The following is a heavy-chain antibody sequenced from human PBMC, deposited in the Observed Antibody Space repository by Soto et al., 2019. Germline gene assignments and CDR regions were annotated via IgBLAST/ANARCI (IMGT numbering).Heavy chain of an antibody. V-gene: IGHV1-69*12. J-gene: IGHJ2*01. CDR3: ARVVTVVKSFHYWYFDL. D-gene: IGHD2-15*01. CDR1: GGTFSSYA. CDR2: IIPIFGTT. Sequence: QVQLVQSGAEVKKPGSSVKVSCKASGGTFSSYAISWVRQAPGQGLEWMGGIIPIFGTTNYAQKFQSRVTITADESTSTAYMELNSLRSEDTAVYYCARVVTVVKSFHYWYFDLWGRGTLVTVSS.